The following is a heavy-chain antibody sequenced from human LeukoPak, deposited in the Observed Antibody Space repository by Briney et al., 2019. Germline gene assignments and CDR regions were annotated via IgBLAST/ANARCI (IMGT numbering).Heavy chain of an antibody. CDR3: ARYREVGATVDY. J-gene: IGHJ4*02. Sequence: PSETLSLTCTVSGGSISSSSYFWGWLRQPPGRELEWIASMYHRGSTHYNPSLASLKSRVTISRDTSKNQFSLNLSSVTAADTAVYYCARYREVGATVDYWGQGTLVTVSS. CDR2: MYHRGST. D-gene: IGHD1-26*01. V-gene: IGHV4-39*07. CDR1: GGSISSSSYF.